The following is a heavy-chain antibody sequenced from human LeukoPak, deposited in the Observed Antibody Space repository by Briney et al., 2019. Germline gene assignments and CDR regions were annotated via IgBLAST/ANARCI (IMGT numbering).Heavy chain of an antibody. CDR3: ARVPSSEDAFDI. CDR1: GGSISSYY. Sequence: SETLSLTCTVSGGSISSYYWSWIRQPAGKGLEWIGRIYTSGSTNYNPSLKSRVTMSVDTSKNQFSLKLSSVTAADTAVFYCARVPSSEDAFDIWGQGTMVTVSS. CDR2: IYTSGST. V-gene: IGHV4-4*07. D-gene: IGHD3-22*01. J-gene: IGHJ3*02.